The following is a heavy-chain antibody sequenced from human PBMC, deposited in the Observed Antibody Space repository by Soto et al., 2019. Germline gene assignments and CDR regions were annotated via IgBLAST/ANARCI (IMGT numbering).Heavy chain of an antibody. CDR2: IYHSGST. CDR3: ASWGSPTYYYGSGSLDYYGMDV. D-gene: IGHD3-10*01. Sequence: SETLSLTCAVSGGSISSSNWWSWVRQPPGKGLEWIGEIYHSGSTNYNPSLKSRVTISVDKSKNQFSLKLSSVTAADTAVYYCASWGSPTYYYGSGSLDYYGMDVWGQGTTVTVSS. V-gene: IGHV4-4*02. J-gene: IGHJ6*02. CDR1: GGSISSSNW.